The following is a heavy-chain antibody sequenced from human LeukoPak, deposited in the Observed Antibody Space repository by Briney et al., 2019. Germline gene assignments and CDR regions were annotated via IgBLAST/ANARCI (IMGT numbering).Heavy chain of an antibody. CDR3: ARGGPLGDYVFDY. V-gene: IGHV4-39*01. D-gene: IGHD4-17*01. J-gene: IGHJ4*02. CDR2: IYYSGST. Sequence: SETLSLTCTVSGGSISSSSYYWGWIRQPPGKGLEWIGSIYYSGSTYYNPSLKSRVTISVDTSKNQFSLKLSSVTAADTAVYYCARGGPLGDYVFDYWGQGTLVTVSS. CDR1: GGSISSSSYY.